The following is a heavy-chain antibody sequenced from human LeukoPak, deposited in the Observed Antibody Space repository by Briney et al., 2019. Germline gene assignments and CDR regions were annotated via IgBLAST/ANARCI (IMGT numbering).Heavy chain of an antibody. J-gene: IGHJ4*02. CDR1: GFTFSSYS. CDR3: ARLMASGSYYAEDY. CDR2: ISSSSSTI. Sequence: GGSLRLSCAASGFTFSSYSMNWVRQAPGKGLEWVSYISSSSSTIYYADSVKGRFTISRDNAKNSLYLQMNSLRAEDTAVYYCARLMASGSYYAEDYWGQGTLVTVSS. V-gene: IGHV3-48*01. D-gene: IGHD3-10*01.